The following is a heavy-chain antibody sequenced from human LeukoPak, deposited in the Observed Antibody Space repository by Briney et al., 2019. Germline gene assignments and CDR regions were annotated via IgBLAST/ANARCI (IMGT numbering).Heavy chain of an antibody. D-gene: IGHD6-13*01. CDR2: ISDSGGST. V-gene: IGHV3-23*01. Sequence: GGSLRLSCAASGFPFSSHAMHWVRQAPGKGLEWVSVISDSGGSTNYADSVKGRFTISRDNSKNTLYLQMNSLRVEDTAVYYCARGSTNSWYIPFDYWGQGTLVTVSS. CDR1: GFPFSSHA. CDR3: ARGSTNSWYIPFDY. J-gene: IGHJ4*02.